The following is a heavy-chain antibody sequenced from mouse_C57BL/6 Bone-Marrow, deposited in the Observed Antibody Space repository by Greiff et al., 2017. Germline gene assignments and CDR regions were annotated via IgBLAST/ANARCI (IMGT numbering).Heavy chain of an antibody. D-gene: IGHD1-1*02. J-gene: IGHJ3*01. Sequence: QVQLQQSGPGLVQPSQSLSITCTVSGFSLTSYGVHWVRQSPGKGLEWLGVIWRGGSTDYTAAFMSRLCITKDNSKSQVFFKMNSLQADDTAIYYCAKNGGGGWFAYWGQGTLVTVSA. CDR3: AKNGGGGWFAY. CDR2: IWRGGST. V-gene: IGHV2-5*01. CDR1: GFSLTSYG.